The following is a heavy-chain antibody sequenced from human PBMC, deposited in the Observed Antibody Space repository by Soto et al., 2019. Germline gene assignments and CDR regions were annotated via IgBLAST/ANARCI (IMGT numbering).Heavy chain of an antibody. CDR2: IHGGTGNT. D-gene: IGHD6-6*01. V-gene: IGHV1-3*01. CDR3: ARKPAGVQLGWAYALDI. J-gene: IGHJ3*02. Sequence: QVQLVQSGAAVKKPGASVKVSCKASGYTFSNNAIMWLRQAPGQRPERMGYIHGGTGNTKYSENLQGRITITGDTSTSTVYMVLSSLRSEDTALYCCARKPAGVQLGWAYALDIWGQGTKVTVSS. CDR1: GYTFSNNA.